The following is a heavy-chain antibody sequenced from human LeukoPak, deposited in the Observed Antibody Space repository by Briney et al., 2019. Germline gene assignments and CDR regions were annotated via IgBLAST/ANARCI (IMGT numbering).Heavy chain of an antibody. CDR1: GGTFSSYA. D-gene: IGHD3-10*01. CDR2: IIPIFGTA. J-gene: IGHJ6*03. V-gene: IGHV1-69*05. Sequence: VASVKVSCKASGGTFSSYAISWVRQAPGQGLEWMGGIIPIFGTANYAQKFQGRVTMTTDTSTNTAYMELRSLRSDDTAVYYCARAGSGRYYYYMDVWGKGTTVTVSS. CDR3: ARAGSGRYYYYMDV.